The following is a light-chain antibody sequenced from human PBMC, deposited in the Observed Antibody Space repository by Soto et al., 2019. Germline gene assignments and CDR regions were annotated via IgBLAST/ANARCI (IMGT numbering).Light chain of an antibody. CDR2: DVS. CDR1: SSDVGGYNY. J-gene: IGLJ1*01. CDR3: SSYAGSNIWV. V-gene: IGLV2-8*01. Sequence: QSALTQPPSASGSPGQSVTISCTGTSSDVGGYNYVSWYQQHPGKAPKLMIYDVSKRPSVVPDRFSGSKSGNTASLTVCGLSAEDEADYYCSSYAGSNIWVFGTGTKLTVL.